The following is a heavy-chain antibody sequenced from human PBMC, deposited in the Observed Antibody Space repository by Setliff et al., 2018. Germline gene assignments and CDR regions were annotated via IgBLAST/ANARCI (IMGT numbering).Heavy chain of an antibody. CDR1: GFTFSSYG. CDR3: VKTHWDTWIRGAFDI. Sequence: GGSLRLSCAASGFTFSSYGMHWVRQAPGKGLEWVAFIRYDGSNKYYADSVKGRFTISRDNSQNTLYLQMNSLRAEDTAVYYCVKTHWDTWIRGAFDIWGQGTMVTVSS. V-gene: IGHV3-30*02. J-gene: IGHJ3*02. D-gene: IGHD3-10*01. CDR2: IRYDGSNK.